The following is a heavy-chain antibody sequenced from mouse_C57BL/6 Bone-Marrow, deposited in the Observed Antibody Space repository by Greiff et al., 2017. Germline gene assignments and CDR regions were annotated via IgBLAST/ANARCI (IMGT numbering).Heavy chain of an antibody. J-gene: IGHJ1*03. CDR3: TRRYYGSSFYWYFDV. D-gene: IGHD1-1*01. CDR1: GFTFSDAW. Sequence: EVQGVESGGGLVQPGGSMKLSCAASGFTFSDAWMDWVRQSPEKGLEWVAEIRNKANNHATYYAESVKGRFTISSDDSKSSVYLQMNSLRAEDTGIYYCTRRYYGSSFYWYFDVWGTGTTVTVSS. CDR2: IRNKANNHAT. V-gene: IGHV6-6*01.